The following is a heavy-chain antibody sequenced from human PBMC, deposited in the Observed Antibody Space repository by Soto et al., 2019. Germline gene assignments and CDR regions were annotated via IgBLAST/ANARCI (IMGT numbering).Heavy chain of an antibody. CDR2: ISYDGSNK. V-gene: IGHV3-30*18. CDR1: GFTFSSYG. D-gene: IGHD6-19*01. Sequence: QVQLVESGGGVVQPGRSLRLSCAASGFTFSSYGMHWVRQAPGKGLEWVAVISYDGSNKYYADSVKGRFTISRDNSKNTLYLQMNSLRSEDTAVYYCAKDESGYSSGWYGAFDIWGQGTMVTVSS. J-gene: IGHJ3*02. CDR3: AKDESGYSSGWYGAFDI.